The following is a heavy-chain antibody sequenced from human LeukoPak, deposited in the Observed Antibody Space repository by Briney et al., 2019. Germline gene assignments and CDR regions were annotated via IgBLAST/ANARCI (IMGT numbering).Heavy chain of an antibody. J-gene: IGHJ4*02. D-gene: IGHD1-1*01. CDR3: APTPEAYTSNWNV. Sequence: ASVKVSCKTSGYSFTDDYVQWVRQTPGQGLEWMGWINPDSGFTNYAQKFQGRVTMTRDTSISTAYMEVRRLRPDDTAVYYCAPTPEAYTSNWNVWGQGTLVTVSS. CDR1: GYSFTDDY. V-gene: IGHV1-2*02. CDR2: INPDSGFT.